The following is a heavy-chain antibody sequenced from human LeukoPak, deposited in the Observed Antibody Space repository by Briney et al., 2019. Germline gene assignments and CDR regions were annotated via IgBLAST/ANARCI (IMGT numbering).Heavy chain of an antibody. J-gene: IGHJ3*02. CDR3: ARPQWLFRNDAFDI. CDR2: ISSSSSYI. V-gene: IGHV3-21*01. Sequence: GGSLRLSCAASGFTFSSYSMNWVRQAPGKGLEWVSSISSSSSYIYYADSVKGRFTISRDNAKNSLYLQTNSLRAEDTAVYYCARPQWLFRNDAFDIWGQGTMVTVSS. D-gene: IGHD3-22*01. CDR1: GFTFSSYS.